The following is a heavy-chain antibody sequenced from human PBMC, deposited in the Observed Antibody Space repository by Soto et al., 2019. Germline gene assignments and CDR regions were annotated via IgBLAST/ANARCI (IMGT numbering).Heavy chain of an antibody. CDR1: GFTFSSYG. V-gene: IGHV3-30*18. CDR3: AKVTDDSGYYYSAFAY. CDR2: ISYDGSNK. Sequence: GGSLRLSCAASGFTFSSYGMHWVRQAPGKGLEWVAVISYDGSNKYYADSVKGRFTISRDNSKNTLYLQMNSLRAEDTAVYYCAKVTDDSGYYYSAFAYWGQGTLVTVSS. D-gene: IGHD3-22*01. J-gene: IGHJ4*02.